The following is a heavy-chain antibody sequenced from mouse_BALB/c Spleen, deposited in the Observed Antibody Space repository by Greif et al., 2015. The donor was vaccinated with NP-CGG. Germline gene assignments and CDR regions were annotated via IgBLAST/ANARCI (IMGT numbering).Heavy chain of an antibody. CDR2: IYPSDSYT. D-gene: IGHD2-3*01. CDR3: TRSGDGYYGYYAMDY. J-gene: IGHJ4*01. Sequence: QVQLKQSGAELVRPGASVKLSCKASGYTFTSYRINWVKQRPGQGLEWIGNIYPSDSYTNYNQKFKDKATLTVDKSSSTAYMQLSSPTSEDSAVYYCTRSGDGYYGYYAMDYWGQGTSVTVSS. V-gene: IGHV1-69*02. CDR1: GYTFTSYR.